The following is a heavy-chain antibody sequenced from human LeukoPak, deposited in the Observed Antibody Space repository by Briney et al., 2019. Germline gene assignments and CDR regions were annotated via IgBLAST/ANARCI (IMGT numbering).Heavy chain of an antibody. V-gene: IGHV4-39*01. Sequence: PSETLSLTCTVSGGSISSSSYYWGWFRQPPGKGLEWIGTIYYSGTTYYNPSLKSRVTISVDTSKKQFSVKLSSVTAADTAVYYCARHDPAGNWNDFDYWGQGTLVTVSS. CDR3: ARHDPAGNWNDFDY. CDR2: IYYSGTT. CDR1: GGSISSSSYY. J-gene: IGHJ4*02. D-gene: IGHD1-20*01.